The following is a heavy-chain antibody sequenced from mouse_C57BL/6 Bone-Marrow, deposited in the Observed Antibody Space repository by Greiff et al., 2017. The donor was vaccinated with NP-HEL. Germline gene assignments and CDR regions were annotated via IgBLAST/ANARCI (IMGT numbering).Heavy chain of an antibody. CDR3: ARHGGYYGRDAMDY. J-gene: IGHJ4*01. Sequence: QVQLKESGPGLVAPSQSLSITCTVSGFSLTSYGVHWVRQPPGKGLEWLVVIWSDGSTTYNSALKSRLSISKDNSKSQVFLKMNSLQTDDTAMYYCARHGGYYGRDAMDYWGQGTSVTVSS. V-gene: IGHV2-6-1*01. CDR1: GFSLTSYG. CDR2: IWSDGST. D-gene: IGHD1-1*01.